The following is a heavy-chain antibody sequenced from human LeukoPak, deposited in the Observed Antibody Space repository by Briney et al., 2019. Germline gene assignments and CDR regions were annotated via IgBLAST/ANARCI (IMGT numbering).Heavy chain of an antibody. CDR1: GGSINSYY. J-gene: IGHJ5*02. CDR2: IYNSGNT. CDR3: ARESGSYLWRSWLNP. V-gene: IGHV4-59*01. Sequence: PSETLSLTCTVSGGSINSYYWTWIRQPPGKGLEWIGNIYNSGNTNYNPSLKSRVTISVDTSKNQFSLKLNSVTAADTAVYYCARESGSYLWRSWLNPWGQGTLVTVSS. D-gene: IGHD3-16*01.